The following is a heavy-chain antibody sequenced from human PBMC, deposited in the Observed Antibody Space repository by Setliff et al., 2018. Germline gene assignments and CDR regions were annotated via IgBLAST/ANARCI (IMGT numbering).Heavy chain of an antibody. CDR3: ARDRGCETGGSCYRRHWFDP. V-gene: IGHV1-69*05. CDR1: GGTFSSYA. J-gene: IGHJ5*02. D-gene: IGHD2-15*01. Sequence: SVKVSCKASGGTFSSYAITWVRQAPGQGLEWMGGIIPIFGTANYAQKFQGRITITTDESTNTAYMELRSLTSEDTAMYHCARDRGCETGGSCYRRHWFDPWGQGTLVTVSS. CDR2: IIPIFGTA.